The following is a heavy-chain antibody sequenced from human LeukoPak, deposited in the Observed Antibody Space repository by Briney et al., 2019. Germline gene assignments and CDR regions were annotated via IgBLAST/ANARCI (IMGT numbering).Heavy chain of an antibody. CDR3: ARALIPAWFDP. J-gene: IGHJ5*02. CDR2: INPSGGST. Sequence: ASVKVSCKASGYTFTSYYMHWVRQAPGQGLERMGIINPSGGSTSYAQKFQGRVTMTRDTSTSTVYMELSSLRSEDTAVYYCARALIPAWFDPWGQGTLVTVSS. D-gene: IGHD2-21*01. CDR1: GYTFTSYY. V-gene: IGHV1-46*01.